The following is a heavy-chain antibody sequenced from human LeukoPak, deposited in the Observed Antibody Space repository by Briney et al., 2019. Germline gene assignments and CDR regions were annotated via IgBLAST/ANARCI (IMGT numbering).Heavy chain of an antibody. CDR3: GRHGASGSFLSWLDP. J-gene: IGHJ5*02. CDR2: VYYSGST. D-gene: IGHD1-26*01. V-gene: IGHV4-39*01. CDR1: DDSLTSGYYC. Sequence: SETLSLTCTVSDDSLTSGYYCWGWIRLPPGKGLGWIGNVYYSGSTYYNPSLKSRVTISVDTSNNQFSLKLTTVTAADTAMYYCGRHGASGSFLSWLDPWGQGILVTVSS.